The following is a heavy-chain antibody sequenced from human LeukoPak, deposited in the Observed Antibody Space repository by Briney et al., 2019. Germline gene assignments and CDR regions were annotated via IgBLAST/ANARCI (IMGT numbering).Heavy chain of an antibody. CDR2: IIPILGIA. CDR1: GGTFSSYA. J-gene: IGHJ4*02. D-gene: IGHD6-6*01. Sequence: SVKVSCKASGGTFSSYAISWVRQAPGQGLEWMGRIIPILGIANYAQKFQGRVTITADKSTSTAYMELSSLRSEDTAVYYCARVMGYSSSPDYWGQGTLVTVSS. CDR3: ARVMGYSSSPDY. V-gene: IGHV1-69*04.